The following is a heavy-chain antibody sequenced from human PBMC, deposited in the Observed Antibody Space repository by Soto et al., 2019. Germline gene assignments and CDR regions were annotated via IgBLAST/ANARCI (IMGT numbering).Heavy chain of an antibody. D-gene: IGHD6-19*01. J-gene: IGHJ6*03. CDR2: IIPIFGTA. Sequence: GASVKVSCKASGGTFSSYAISWVRQAPGQGLEWMGGIIPIFGTANYAQKFQGRVTITADESTSTAYMERSSLKAADTAVYYCATMADGMAEGYYYYYMDVWGKGTTVTVSS. CDR3: ATMADGMAEGYYYYYMDV. CDR1: GGTFSSYA. V-gene: IGHV1-69*13.